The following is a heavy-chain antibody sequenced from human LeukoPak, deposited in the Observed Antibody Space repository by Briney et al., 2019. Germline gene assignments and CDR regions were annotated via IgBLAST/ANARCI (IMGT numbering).Heavy chain of an antibody. J-gene: IGHJ3*02. CDR3: ARGRALGIYSYGLGYAFDI. CDR2: ISYDGSNK. Sequence: GGSLRLSCAASGFTFSSYAMHWVRQAPGKGLEWVAVISYDGSNKYYADSVKGRFTISRDNSKNTLYLQMNSLRAEDTAVYYCARGRALGIYSYGLGYAFDIWGQGTMVTVSS. V-gene: IGHV3-30-3*01. D-gene: IGHD5-18*01. CDR1: GFTFSSYA.